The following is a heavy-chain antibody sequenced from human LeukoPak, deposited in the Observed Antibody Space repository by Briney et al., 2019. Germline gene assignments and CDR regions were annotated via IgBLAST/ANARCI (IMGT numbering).Heavy chain of an antibody. CDR1: GGSISSSSYY. CDR2: IYTSGST. CDR3: ARESGYYYYMDV. Sequence: SETLSLTCTVSGGSISSSSYYWGWIRQPPGKGLEWIGRIYTSGSTKYNSSLKSRVTMSVDTSKNQFSLKLSSVTAADTAVYYCARESGYYYYMDVWGKGTTVTVSS. V-gene: IGHV4-39*07. J-gene: IGHJ6*03. D-gene: IGHD3-10*01.